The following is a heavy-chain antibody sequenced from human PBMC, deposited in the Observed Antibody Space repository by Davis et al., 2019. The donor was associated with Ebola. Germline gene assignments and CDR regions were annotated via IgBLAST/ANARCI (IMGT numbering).Heavy chain of an antibody. Sequence: PGGSLRLSCAASGFTFSSYAMSWVRQAPGKGLEWVSAISGSGGSTYYADSVKGRFTISRDNSKNTLYLQMNSLRAEDTAVYYCAKQGIVVVPAAIVENWFDPWGQGTLVTVSS. D-gene: IGHD2-2*02. V-gene: IGHV3-23*01. CDR2: ISGSGGST. CDR3: AKQGIVVVPAAIVENWFDP. CDR1: GFTFSSYA. J-gene: IGHJ5*02.